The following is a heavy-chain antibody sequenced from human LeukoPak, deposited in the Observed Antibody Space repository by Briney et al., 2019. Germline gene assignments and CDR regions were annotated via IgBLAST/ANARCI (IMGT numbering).Heavy chain of an antibody. V-gene: IGHV4-61*02. Sequence: SETLSLTCSVSGASFNTGPIFWTWVRQPAGKGLEWIGRIYPAGFTDYNPSLKGRVAISLDQSTSQVYLELTSVTAADTATYYCARATPTSWQGVLHWHLDLWGRGTLVTVSS. CDR2: IYPAGFT. D-gene: IGHD5-12*01. CDR3: ARATPTSWQGVLHWHLDL. J-gene: IGHJ2*01. CDR1: GASFNTGPIF.